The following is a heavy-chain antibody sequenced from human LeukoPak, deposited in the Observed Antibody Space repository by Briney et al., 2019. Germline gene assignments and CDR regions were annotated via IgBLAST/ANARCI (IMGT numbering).Heavy chain of an antibody. CDR1: GGSISSNTW. CDR3: ARAGHYFGGDRSQRYGMDV. D-gene: IGHD2-21*02. V-gene: IGHV4-4*02. Sequence: PSGTLSLTCAVSGGSISSNTWWSWVRQPPGKGLEWIGEIYHSGSTNYNPSLKSRVTVSVDTSKNQFSLKLSSVTAADTAVYYCARAGHYFGGDRSQRYGMDVWGRGTTVTVSS. CDR2: IYHSGST. J-gene: IGHJ6*02.